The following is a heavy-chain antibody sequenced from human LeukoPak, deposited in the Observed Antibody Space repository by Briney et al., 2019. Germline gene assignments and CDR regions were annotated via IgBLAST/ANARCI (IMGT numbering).Heavy chain of an antibody. V-gene: IGHV3-48*01. CDR2: ISSSSSTI. J-gene: IGHJ5*02. CDR1: GFTFSSYS. Sequence: PGGSLRLSCAASGFTFSSYSMNWVRQAPGKGLEWVSYISSSSSTIYYADSVKGRFTISRDNAKNSLYLQMNSLRAEDTAVYYCARDPGKLIVVVPAAIGWFDPWGQGTLVTVSS. D-gene: IGHD2-2*01. CDR3: ARDPGKLIVVVPAAIGWFDP.